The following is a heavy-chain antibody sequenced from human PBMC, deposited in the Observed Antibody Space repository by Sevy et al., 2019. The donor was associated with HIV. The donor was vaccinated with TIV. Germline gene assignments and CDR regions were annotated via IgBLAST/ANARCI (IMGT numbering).Heavy chain of an antibody. J-gene: IGHJ4*02. CDR1: GGSISSSSYY. CDR3: ARHWGVGPPRGFHFDY. CDR2: IYYSGST. D-gene: IGHD1-26*01. Sequence: SETLSLTCTVSGGSISSSSYYWGWIRQPPGKGLEWIGSIYYSGSTYYNPSLKSRVTISVDTSKNQFSLKLSSVTAADTAVYYCARHWGVGPPRGFHFDYWGQGTLVTVSS. V-gene: IGHV4-39*01.